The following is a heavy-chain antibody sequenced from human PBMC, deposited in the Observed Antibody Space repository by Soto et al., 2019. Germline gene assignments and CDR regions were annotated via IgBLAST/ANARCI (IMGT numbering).Heavy chain of an antibody. Sequence: SETLSLTCTVSGGSISSGGYYWSWIRQHPGKGLEWIGYIYYNGSTYYNPSLKSRVTISVDTSKNQFSLKLSSVTAADTAVYYCARRIGRGAFDIWGQGTMVTVSS. V-gene: IGHV4-31*03. D-gene: IGHD2-15*01. CDR1: GGSISSGGYY. CDR2: IYYNGST. CDR3: ARRIGRGAFDI. J-gene: IGHJ3*02.